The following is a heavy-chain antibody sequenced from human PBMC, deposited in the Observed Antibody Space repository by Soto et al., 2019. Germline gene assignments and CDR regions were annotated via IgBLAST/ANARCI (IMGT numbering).Heavy chain of an antibody. CDR3: ARTERFTTGHFDY. J-gene: IGHJ4*02. Sequence: SETLSLTCAVPGYSISSDNWWGGIRQPPGKGLEGIGYIFYTGTTYYNLSLKSRVTMSVDTAKDQFSLKLSSVTAADTAVYYCARTERFTTGHFDYWGQGTQVTVSS. V-gene: IGHV4-28*01. D-gene: IGHD3-9*01. CDR2: IFYTGTT. CDR1: GYSISSDNW.